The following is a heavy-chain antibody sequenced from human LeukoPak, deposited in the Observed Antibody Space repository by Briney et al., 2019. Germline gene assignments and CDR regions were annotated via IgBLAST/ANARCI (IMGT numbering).Heavy chain of an antibody. V-gene: IGHV1-18*01. Sequence: GASVKVSCKASGYTFTSYGISWVRQAPGQGLGWMGCISAYNGNTNYAQKLQGRVTMTTDTSTSTAYMELRSLRSDDTAVYYCARAGQFDFWSGYFDYWGQGTLVTVSS. CDR1: GYTFTSYG. CDR2: ISAYNGNT. D-gene: IGHD3-3*01. J-gene: IGHJ4*02. CDR3: ARAGQFDFWSGYFDY.